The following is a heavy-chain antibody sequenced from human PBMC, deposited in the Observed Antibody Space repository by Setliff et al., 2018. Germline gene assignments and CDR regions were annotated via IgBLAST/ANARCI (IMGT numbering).Heavy chain of an antibody. CDR2: ISPFNGNP. CDR1: GYTFTSYG. D-gene: IGHD3-3*01. CDR3: ARAGGPRVVLDADFDY. V-gene: IGHV1-18*01. J-gene: IGHJ4*02. Sequence: ASVKVSCKASGYTFTSYGINWVRQAPGQGLEWMGWISPFNGNPNYAQKFQDRVTMTTDTSTATVCMELKNLRSDDTAVYYCARAGGPRVVLDADFDYWGQGTLVTVSS.